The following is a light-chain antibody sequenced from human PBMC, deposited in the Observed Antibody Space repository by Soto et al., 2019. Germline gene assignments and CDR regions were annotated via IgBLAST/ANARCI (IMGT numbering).Light chain of an antibody. CDR2: DVS. CDR3: SSYTSSSTYV. Sequence: QSVLTQPASVSGSPGQSITISCTGTSSDVGGYNYVSWYQQHPDKATKLMIYDVSNRPSGVSNRFSGSKSGNTASLTISGLQAEDEADYYCSSYTSSSTYVFGTGTKVTVL. J-gene: IGLJ1*01. CDR1: SSDVGGYNY. V-gene: IGLV2-14*01.